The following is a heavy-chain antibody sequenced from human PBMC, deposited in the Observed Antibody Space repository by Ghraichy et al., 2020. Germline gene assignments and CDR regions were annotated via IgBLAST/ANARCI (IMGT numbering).Heavy chain of an antibody. V-gene: IGHV4-4*07. D-gene: IGHD3-3*01. CDR3: ARDTTFRWGMDV. Sequence: SETLSLTCTVSGGSISSYYWSWIRQPAGKGLEWIGRIYASGSTNYNPSLKSRVTMSLDTSKIQFSLKLSSVTAADTAVYYCARDTTFRWGMDVWGQGTTVTVSS. CDR2: IYASGST. CDR1: GGSISSYY. J-gene: IGHJ6*02.